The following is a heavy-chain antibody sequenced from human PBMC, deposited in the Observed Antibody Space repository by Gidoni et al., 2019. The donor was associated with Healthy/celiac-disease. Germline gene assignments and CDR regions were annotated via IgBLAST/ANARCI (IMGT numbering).Heavy chain of an antibody. Sequence: QLQLQESGPGLVKPSETLSLTCTVSGGSISSSSYYWGWIRQPPGKGLEWIVSIYYSGSTYYNPSLKSRVTISVDTSKNQFSLKLSSVTAADTAVYYCRGIVVVPETDYWGQGTLVTVSS. J-gene: IGHJ4*02. CDR3: RGIVVVPETDY. CDR2: IYYSGST. CDR1: GGSISSSSYY. V-gene: IGHV4-39*01. D-gene: IGHD2-2*01.